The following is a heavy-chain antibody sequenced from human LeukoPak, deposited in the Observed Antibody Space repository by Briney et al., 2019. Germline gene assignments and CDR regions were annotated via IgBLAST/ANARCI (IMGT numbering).Heavy chain of an antibody. Sequence: SETLSLTCTVSGGSISIYYWSWIRQPPGKGLEWIGYIYYSGCSNYNPSLKSRVTISVDTSKNQFSLKLSSMTAADTAVYYCARFRTTFGELNHWGQGTLVTVSS. CDR3: ARFRTTFGELNH. V-gene: IGHV4-59*01. J-gene: IGHJ5*02. D-gene: IGHD3-10*01. CDR2: IYYSGCS. CDR1: GGSISIYY.